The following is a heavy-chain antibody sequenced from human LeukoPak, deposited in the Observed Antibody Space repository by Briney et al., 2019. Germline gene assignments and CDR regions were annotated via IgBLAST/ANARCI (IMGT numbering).Heavy chain of an antibody. Sequence: GGSLRLSCAASGFTFDDYAMHWVRQAPGKGLEWVSGISWNSGSIGYADSVKGRFTISRDNAKNSLYPQMNSLRAEDMALYYCAKDISSGYYDILTGYFGAFDIWGQGTMVTVSS. D-gene: IGHD3-9*01. CDR1: GFTFDDYA. CDR2: ISWNSGSI. J-gene: IGHJ3*02. CDR3: AKDISSGYYDILTGYFGAFDI. V-gene: IGHV3-9*03.